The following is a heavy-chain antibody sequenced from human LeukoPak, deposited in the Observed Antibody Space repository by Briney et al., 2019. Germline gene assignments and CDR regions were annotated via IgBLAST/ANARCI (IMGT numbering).Heavy chain of an antibody. CDR2: INPNSGGT. J-gene: IGHJ4*02. Sequence: ASVKVSCKASGYTFTGYYMHWVRQAPGQGLEWMGWINPNSGGTNYAQKFQGRVTMTRDTSISTAYMELSRLRSDDTAVYYCARDSSLAYCGGDCYHWGQGTLVTVSS. D-gene: IGHD2-21*02. CDR3: ARDSSLAYCGGDCYH. CDR1: GYTFTGYY. V-gene: IGHV1-2*02.